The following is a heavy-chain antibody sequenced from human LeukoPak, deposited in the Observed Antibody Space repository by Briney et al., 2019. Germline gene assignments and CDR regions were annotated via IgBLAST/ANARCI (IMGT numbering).Heavy chain of an antibody. CDR2: ISYDGSNK. CDR1: GFTFSSYA. Sequence: GRSLRLSCAASGFTFSSYAMHWVRQAPGKGLEWEAVISYDGSNKYYADSVKGRFTISRDNSKNTLYLQMNSLRAEDTAVYYCARDRIAVAGPFDYWGQGTLVTVSS. CDR3: ARDRIAVAGPFDY. D-gene: IGHD6-19*01. J-gene: IGHJ4*02. V-gene: IGHV3-30-3*01.